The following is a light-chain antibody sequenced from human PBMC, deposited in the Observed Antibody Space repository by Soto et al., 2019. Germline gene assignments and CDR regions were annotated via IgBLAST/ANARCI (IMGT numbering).Light chain of an antibody. CDR3: GTWDSSLSAVV. CDR2: DHN. Sequence: QPVLTQPPSVSAAPGQKVTISCSGSSSNIGNNYVSWYQHLPGTAPKLLIYDHNKRPSGIPDRFSGSKSGTSATLGITGLQTGDEADYYCGTWDSSLSAVVFGGGTKLTVL. V-gene: IGLV1-51*01. CDR1: SSNIGNNY. J-gene: IGLJ2*01.